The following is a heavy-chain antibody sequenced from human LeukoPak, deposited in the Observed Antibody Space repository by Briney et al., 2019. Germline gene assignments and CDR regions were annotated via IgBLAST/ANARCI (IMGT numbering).Heavy chain of an antibody. D-gene: IGHD3-10*01. CDR2: INQDGSEK. V-gene: IGHV3-7*01. J-gene: IGHJ5*02. Sequence: GGSLRLSCAASGFTFSSYSMNWVRQAPGKGLEWVANINQDGSEKYYVDSVKGRFTISRDNAKNSLYLQMNSLRAEDTAVYYCARDYYYGSGRSGPTLFDPWGQGTLVTVSS. CDR3: ARDYYYGSGRSGPTLFDP. CDR1: GFTFSSYS.